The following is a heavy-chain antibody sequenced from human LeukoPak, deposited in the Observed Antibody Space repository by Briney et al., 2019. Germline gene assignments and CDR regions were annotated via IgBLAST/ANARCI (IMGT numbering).Heavy chain of an antibody. CDR2: MNPNRGNT. J-gene: IGHJ6*03. V-gene: IGHV1-8*01. D-gene: IGHD3-3*01. CDR1: GYTFTSYD. Sequence: ASVKVSCKASGYTFTSYDINWVRQATGQGLEWMGWMNPNRGNTGYAQKFQGRVTMTRNTSISTAYMELSSLRSEDTAVYYCARSVLRRRGNYEFWSSYQKPTYDYYMDAWGKGTTVTVSS. CDR3: ARSVLRRRGNYEFWSSYQKPTYDYYMDA.